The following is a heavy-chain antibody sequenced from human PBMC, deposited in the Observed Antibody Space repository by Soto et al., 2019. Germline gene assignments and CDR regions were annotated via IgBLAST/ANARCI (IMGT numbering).Heavy chain of an antibody. CDR2: ISAYNGNT. V-gene: IGHV1-18*01. J-gene: IGHJ3*02. Sequence: ASVKVSCKASGYTFTSYGISWVRQAPGQGLEWMGWISAYNGNTNYAQKLQGRVTMTTDTSTSTAYMELRSLRSDDTAVYYCARPLLSDGMCDAFDIWGQGTMVTVSS. D-gene: IGHD2-21*01. CDR3: ARPLLSDGMCDAFDI. CDR1: GYTFTSYG.